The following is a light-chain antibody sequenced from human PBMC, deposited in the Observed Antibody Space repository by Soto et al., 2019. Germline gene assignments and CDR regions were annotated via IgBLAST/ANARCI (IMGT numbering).Light chain of an antibody. Sequence: QSALTQPASVSGSPGQSITISCTGTSSDVGGYNYVSWYQQHPGKAPKLMIYDVSNRPSGVSNRFSGSRSGNTASLTISGLQAEVGADYYCSSYTRSSLYVFGSGTSLTVL. CDR3: SSYTRSSLYV. CDR2: DVS. V-gene: IGLV2-14*01. J-gene: IGLJ1*01. CDR1: SSDVGGYNY.